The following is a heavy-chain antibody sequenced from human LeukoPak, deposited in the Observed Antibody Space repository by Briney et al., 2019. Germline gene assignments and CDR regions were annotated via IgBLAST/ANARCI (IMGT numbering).Heavy chain of an antibody. D-gene: IGHD3-3*01. CDR3: ARVGDYDLWRDDAFDI. Sequence: PGGSLRLSCAASGFTFSDYYMSWIRQAPGKGLEWVSYISSSGSTIYYADSVKGRFTISRDNAKNSLYLQMNSLRAEDTAVYYCARVGDYDLWRDDAFDIWGQGTMVTVSS. CDR2: ISSSGSTI. J-gene: IGHJ3*02. V-gene: IGHV3-11*04. CDR1: GFTFSDYY.